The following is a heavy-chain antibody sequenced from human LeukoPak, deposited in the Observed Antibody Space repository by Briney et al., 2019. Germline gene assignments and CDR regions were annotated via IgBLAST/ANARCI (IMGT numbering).Heavy chain of an antibody. CDR3: ARDLLRRAASGMLDS. Sequence: ASVKVSCKASGYTFTVSYIHWVRQAPGQGLEWMGWINPISGVTNSAQKFRGRVTMTRDTSISTAYMELSRLRSDDTAMYYCARDLLRRAASGMLDSWGQGTLVTVSS. J-gene: IGHJ4*02. CDR1: GYTFTVSY. CDR2: INPISGVT. D-gene: IGHD1-1*01. V-gene: IGHV1-2*02.